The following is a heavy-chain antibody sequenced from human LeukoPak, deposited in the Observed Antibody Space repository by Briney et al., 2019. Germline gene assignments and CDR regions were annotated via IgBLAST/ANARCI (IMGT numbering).Heavy chain of an antibody. D-gene: IGHD6-19*01. V-gene: IGHV4-39*07. Sequence: SETLSLTCTVSGGSISSSSYYWGWIRQPPGKGLEWIGSIYYSGSTYYNPSLKSRVTISVDTSKNQFSLKLSSVTAADTAVYYCARPKGIAVAGTFYYYMDVWGKGTTVTVSS. CDR3: ARPKGIAVAGTFYYYMDV. CDR2: IYYSGST. CDR1: GGSISSSSYY. J-gene: IGHJ6*03.